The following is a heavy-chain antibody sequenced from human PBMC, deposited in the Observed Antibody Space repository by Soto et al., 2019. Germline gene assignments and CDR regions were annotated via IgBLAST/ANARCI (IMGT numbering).Heavy chain of an antibody. D-gene: IGHD3-10*01. CDR3: APSRFGELFDY. V-gene: IGHV4-39*01. CDR1: GGSISSSSYY. CDR2: IYYSGST. J-gene: IGHJ4*02. Sequence: QLQLQESGPGLVKPSETLSLTCTVSGGSISSSSYYWGWIRQPPGKGLEWIGSIYYSGSTYYNPSLKSRVTISVDTSKNQFSLKLSSVTAADTAVYYCAPSRFGELFDYWGQGTLVTVSS.